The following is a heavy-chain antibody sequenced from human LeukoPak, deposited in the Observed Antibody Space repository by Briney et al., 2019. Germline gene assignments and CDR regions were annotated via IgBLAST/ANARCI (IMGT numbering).Heavy chain of an antibody. Sequence: SETLSLTCAVYGGSFSGYYWSWIRQPPGKGLEWIGYIYYSGSTNYNPSLKSRVTISVDTSKNQFSLKLSSVTAADTAVYYCARDHQLLSGHWFDPWGQGTLVTVSS. J-gene: IGHJ5*02. CDR3: ARDHQLLSGHWFDP. D-gene: IGHD2-2*01. CDR2: IYYSGST. CDR1: GGSFSGYY. V-gene: IGHV4-59*01.